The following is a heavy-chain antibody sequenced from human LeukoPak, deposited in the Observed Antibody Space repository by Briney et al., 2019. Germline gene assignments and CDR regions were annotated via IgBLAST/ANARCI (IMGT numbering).Heavy chain of an antibody. D-gene: IGHD3-22*01. Sequence: SETLSLTCTVSGGSISSSSYYWGWIRQPPGKGLEWIGSIYYSGSTYYNPSLKSRVTISVDTSKNQFSLKLSSVTAADTAVYYCARDSPRYYYDSSGYSDAFDIWGQGTMVTVSS. J-gene: IGHJ3*02. CDR1: GGSISSSSYY. V-gene: IGHV4-39*07. CDR2: IYYSGST. CDR3: ARDSPRYYYDSSGYSDAFDI.